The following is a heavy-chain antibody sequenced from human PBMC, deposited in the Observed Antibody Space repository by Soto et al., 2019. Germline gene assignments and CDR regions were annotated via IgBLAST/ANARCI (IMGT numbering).Heavy chain of an antibody. CDR1: GGTFRSYT. CDR3: ARDGTLYDSRAYYYLY. J-gene: IGHJ4*02. V-gene: IGHV1-69*01. CDR2: ITPMFGTP. D-gene: IGHD3-22*01. Sequence: QVQLVPSGAEVKKPGSSVKASCKASGGTFRSYTITWWRQAPGQGLEWMGGITPMFGTPNDAQNFRGRVTITADESTSTAYMELYNLRSEDTAMYFCARDGTLYDSRAYYYLYWGQGTLVTVSS.